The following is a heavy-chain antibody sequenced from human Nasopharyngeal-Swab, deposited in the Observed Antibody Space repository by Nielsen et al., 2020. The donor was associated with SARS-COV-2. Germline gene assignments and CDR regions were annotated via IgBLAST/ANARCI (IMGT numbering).Heavy chain of an antibody. CDR3: ATDHNSGID. D-gene: IGHD7-27*01. CDR2: ISYDGNNE. V-gene: IGHV3-30*03. J-gene: IGHJ4*02. CDR1: GFTFSSYG. Sequence: GGSLRLSCAASGFTFSSYGMHWVRQAPGKGLEWVAIISYDGNNEYYADSVKGRFTISRDNSKNTLYLQTNSLRAEDAAMYYCATDHNSGIDWGQGTLVTVSS.